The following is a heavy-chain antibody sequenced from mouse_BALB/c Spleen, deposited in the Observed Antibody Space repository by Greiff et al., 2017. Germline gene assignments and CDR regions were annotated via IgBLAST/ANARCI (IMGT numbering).Heavy chain of an antibody. V-gene: IGHV1-4*01. CDR1: GYTFTSYT. CDR2: INPSSGYT. CDR3: ARTIYYYGSSYFYFDY. D-gene: IGHD1-1*01. J-gene: IGHJ2*01. Sequence: VQLQQSGAELARPGASVKMSCKASGYTFTSYTMHWVKQRPGQGLEWIGYINPSSGYTNYNQKFKDKATLTADKSSSTAYMQLSSLTSEDSAVYYCARTIYYYGSSYFYFDYWGQGTTLTVSS.